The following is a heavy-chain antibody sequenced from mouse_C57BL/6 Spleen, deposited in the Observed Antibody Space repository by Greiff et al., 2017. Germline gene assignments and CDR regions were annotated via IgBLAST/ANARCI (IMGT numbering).Heavy chain of an antibody. J-gene: IGHJ3*01. V-gene: IGHV14-2*01. D-gene: IGHD1-1*01. Sequence: EVQLQQSGAELVKPGASVKLSCTASGFNIKDYYMHWVKQRTEQGLEWIGRIDPEDGETKYAPKFQGKATITADTSSNTAYLQVSSLTSEDTAVYYCARSWDGSSFWFAYWGQGTLVTVSA. CDR3: ARSWDGSSFWFAY. CDR1: GFNIKDYY. CDR2: IDPEDGET.